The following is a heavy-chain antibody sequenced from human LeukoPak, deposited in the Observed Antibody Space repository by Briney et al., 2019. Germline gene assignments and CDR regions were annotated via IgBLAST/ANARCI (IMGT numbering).Heavy chain of an antibody. CDR2: INPNSGGT. CDR3: ARDYYDSSGYSRFDP. Sequence: ASVKVSCKASGYTFTGYYMHWVRQAPGQGLEWMGWINPNSGGTDYAQKFQGRVTMTRDTSISTAYMEVSRLRSDDTAVYYYARDYYDSSGYSRFDPWGQGTLVTVSS. D-gene: IGHD3-22*01. V-gene: IGHV1-2*02. J-gene: IGHJ5*02. CDR1: GYTFTGYY.